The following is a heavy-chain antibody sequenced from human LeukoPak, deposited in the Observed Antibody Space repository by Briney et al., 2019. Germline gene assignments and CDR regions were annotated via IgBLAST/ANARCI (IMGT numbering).Heavy chain of an antibody. D-gene: IGHD3-10*01. Sequence: GGSLRLSCAASGFTFNSYAMSWARQAPGKGLEWVSAISGSGGSTYYADSVKGRFTISRDNSKNTLYLQMNSLRAEDTAVYYCAKDPGLLWFGEYYFDYWGQGTLVTVSS. CDR3: AKDPGLLWFGEYYFDY. CDR2: ISGSGGST. J-gene: IGHJ4*02. CDR1: GFTFNSYA. V-gene: IGHV3-23*01.